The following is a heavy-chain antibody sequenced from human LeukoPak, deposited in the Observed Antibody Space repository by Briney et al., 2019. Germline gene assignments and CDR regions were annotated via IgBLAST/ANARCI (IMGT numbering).Heavy chain of an antibody. CDR2: IIPIFGTA. V-gene: IGHV1-69*13. Sequence: SVKVSCKASGGTFSSYAISWVRQAPGQGLEWMGGIIPIFGTANYAQKFQGRVTITADESTSTAYMELSSLRSEDTAVYYCARGAVAGTLLRWFDPWGQGTLVTVSS. CDR1: GGTFSSYA. J-gene: IGHJ5*02. CDR3: ARGAVAGTLLRWFDP. D-gene: IGHD6-19*01.